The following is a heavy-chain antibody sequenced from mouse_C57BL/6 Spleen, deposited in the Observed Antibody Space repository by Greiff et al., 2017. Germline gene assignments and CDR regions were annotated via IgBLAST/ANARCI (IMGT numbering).Heavy chain of an antibody. Sequence: QVQLQQPGAELVMPGASVKLSCKASGYTFTSYWMHWVKQRPGQGLEWIGEIDPSDSYTNYNQKFKGKSTLTVDKSSSTAYMQRSSLTSEDSAVYYCARSYGSSPYWYCDVWGTGTTVTVSS. CDR3: ARSYGSSPYWYCDV. V-gene: IGHV1-69*01. D-gene: IGHD1-1*01. CDR1: GYTFTSYW. J-gene: IGHJ1*03. CDR2: IDPSDSYT.